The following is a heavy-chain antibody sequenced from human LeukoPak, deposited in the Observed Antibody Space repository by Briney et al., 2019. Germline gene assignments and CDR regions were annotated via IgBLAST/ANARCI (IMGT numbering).Heavy chain of an antibody. CDR3: ARVRDGDYGYIGFDP. J-gene: IGHJ5*02. CDR2: VYYSGRT. V-gene: IGHV4-31*03. CDR1: GGSFSSGGYY. Sequence: PSQTLSLTCTVSGGSFSSGGYYWSWIRQHPGKGLEWIGYVYYSGRTYYNPSLKSRVTISVDTSKNQFSLKLSSVTAADTAVYHCARVRDGDYGYIGFDPWGQGTLVTVSS. D-gene: IGHD4-17*01.